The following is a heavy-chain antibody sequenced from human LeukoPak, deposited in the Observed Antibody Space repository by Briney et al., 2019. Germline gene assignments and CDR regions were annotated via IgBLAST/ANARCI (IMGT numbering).Heavy chain of an antibody. CDR2: IYYSGGT. J-gene: IGHJ4*02. CDR3: ARNSRHGYNPLHY. D-gene: IGHD5-24*01. CDR1: GDSISSSSYY. Sequence: SETLSLTCTVSGDSISSSSYYWGWIRHPPGKGLEWIGNIYYSGGTYYNPSLKSRVAISVDTSKNQFSLNLSSVTAADTAIYYCARNSRHGYNPLHYWGQGTLVTVSS. V-gene: IGHV4-39*01.